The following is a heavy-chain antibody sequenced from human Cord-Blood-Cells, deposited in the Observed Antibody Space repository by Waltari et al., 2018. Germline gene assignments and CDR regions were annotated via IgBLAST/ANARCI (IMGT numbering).Heavy chain of an antibody. D-gene: IGHD2-15*01. CDR1: GGPISSSSYY. CDR2: IYYSGST. CDR3: ARPQGICSGGSCYSDAFDI. Sequence: QLQLQESGPGLVKPSETLSLTCTVSGGPISSSSYYWGWIRQPPGTGLEWIGSIYYSGSTYYNPSLKSRVTISVDTSKNQFSLKLSSVTAADTAVYYCARPQGICSGGSCYSDAFDIWGQGTMVTVSS. J-gene: IGHJ3*02. V-gene: IGHV4-39*01.